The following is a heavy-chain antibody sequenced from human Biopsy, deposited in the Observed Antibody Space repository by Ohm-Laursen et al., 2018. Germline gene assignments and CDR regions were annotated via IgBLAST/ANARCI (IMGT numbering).Heavy chain of an antibody. V-gene: IGHV4-61*01. CDR2: IYYSGSA. J-gene: IGHJ3*02. CDR1: GGSVSSGSYY. CDR3: AGRPWPNAFDI. Sequence: SDTLALTCTVSGGSVSSGSYYWSWIRQPTGKGLEWIGYIYYSGSANYNPSLKSRVTISVDTSRNQFSLKLSSVTAADTAVYYCAGRPWPNAFDIWGQGTMVTVSS. D-gene: IGHD5-12*01.